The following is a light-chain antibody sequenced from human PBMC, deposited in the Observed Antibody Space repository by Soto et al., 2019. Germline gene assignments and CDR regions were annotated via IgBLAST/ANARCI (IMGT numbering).Light chain of an antibody. V-gene: IGKV1-39*01. Sequence: DIQMTQSPSSLSASVGDRVTSACRASQSISSYLNWYQQKPGKAPKLLIYAASSLQSGVPSRFSGSGSGTDFTLTISSLQPEDFATYYCQQSYSTPLTFGGGTKV. CDR1: QSISSY. CDR2: AAS. CDR3: QQSYSTPLT. J-gene: IGKJ4*01.